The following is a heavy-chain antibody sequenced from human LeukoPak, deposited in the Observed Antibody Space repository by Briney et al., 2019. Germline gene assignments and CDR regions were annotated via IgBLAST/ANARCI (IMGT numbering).Heavy chain of an antibody. D-gene: IGHD1-26*01. CDR1: GYTFTSYY. V-gene: IGHV1-2*02. CDR3: ARGSIVGATFDYFDY. Sequence: GASLKVSCKASGYTFTSYYIHWVRQAPGQGLEWMGWINPNSGGTNYAQKFQGRGTMTRDTSISTAYMDLSRLRSDDTAVYYCARGSIVGATFDYFDYWGQGTLVTVSS. J-gene: IGHJ4*02. CDR2: INPNSGGT.